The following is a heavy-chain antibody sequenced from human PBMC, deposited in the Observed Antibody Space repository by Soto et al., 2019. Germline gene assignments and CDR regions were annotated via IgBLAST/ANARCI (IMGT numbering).Heavy chain of an antibody. CDR3: TKDAEAYDFAFDK. CDR1: GFSFSNYG. CDR2: ITKTGRST. D-gene: IGHD3-3*01. J-gene: IGHJ3*02. V-gene: IGHV3-23*01. Sequence: EVQLLESGGGLVQPGGSLRLSCATSGFSFSNYGMNWVRQAPEKGLEWVSGITKTGRSTFIADSVRGRFTISRDNLKNIMYLQMNSLRVDDTALYYCTKDAEAYDFAFDKWGQGTMVTVTS.